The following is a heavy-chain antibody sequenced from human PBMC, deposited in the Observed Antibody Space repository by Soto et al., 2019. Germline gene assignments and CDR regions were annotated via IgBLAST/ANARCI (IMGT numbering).Heavy chain of an antibody. Sequence: GGSLRLSYAASGFAFSSFAMTWVRPAPGKGLEWVSGISGGDGSASSADSVKGRFTISRDNSKNTLSLQMNSLRAEDTAVYYCAKDDWSYFFDYWGQGTLVTVSS. CDR3: AKDDWSYFFDY. J-gene: IGHJ4*01. CDR2: ISGGDGSA. CDR1: GFAFSSFA. V-gene: IGHV3-23*01. D-gene: IGHD1-26*01.